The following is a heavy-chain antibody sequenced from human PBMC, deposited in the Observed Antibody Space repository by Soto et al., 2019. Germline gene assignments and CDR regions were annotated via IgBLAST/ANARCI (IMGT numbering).Heavy chain of an antibody. CDR1: GGSISSYY. D-gene: IGHD3-10*01. J-gene: IGHJ6*02. CDR3: ARAVGGMVRGVISYYYGMDV. V-gene: IGHV4-59*01. Sequence: KTSETLSLTCTVSGGSISSYYWSWIRQPPGKGLEWIGYIYYSGSTNYNPSLKSRVTISVDTSKNQFSLKLSSVTAADTAVYYCARAVGGMVRGVISYYYGMDVWGQGTTVTVSS. CDR2: IYYSGST.